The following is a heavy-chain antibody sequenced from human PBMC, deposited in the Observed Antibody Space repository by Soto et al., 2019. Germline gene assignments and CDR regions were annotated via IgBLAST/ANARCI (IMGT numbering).Heavy chain of an antibody. D-gene: IGHD3-3*01. CDR3: ARLRITIFGVVAYYYGMDV. CDR1: GGSVSSGSYY. V-gene: IGHV4-61*01. Sequence: ETLSLTCTVSGGSVSSGSYYWSWIRQPPGKGLEWIGYIYYSGSTNYNPSLKSRVTISVDTSKNQFSLKLSSVTAADTAVYYCARLRITIFGVVAYYYGMDVWGQGTTVTVSS. CDR2: IYYSGST. J-gene: IGHJ6*02.